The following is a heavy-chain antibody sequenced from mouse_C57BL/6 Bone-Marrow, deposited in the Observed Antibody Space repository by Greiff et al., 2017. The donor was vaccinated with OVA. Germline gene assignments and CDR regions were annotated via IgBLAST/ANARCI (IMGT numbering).Heavy chain of an antibody. CDR2: ISSGGSYT. CDR3: ARHGDYGSFFDY. J-gene: IGHJ2*01. V-gene: IGHV5-6*01. CDR1: GFTFSSYG. D-gene: IGHD1-1*01. Sequence: DVHLVESGGDLVKPGGSLKLSCAASGFTFSSYGMSWVRQTPDKRLEWVATISSGGSYTYYPDSVKGRFTISRDNAKNTLYLQMSSLKSEDTAMYYCARHGDYGSFFDYWGQGTTLPVSS.